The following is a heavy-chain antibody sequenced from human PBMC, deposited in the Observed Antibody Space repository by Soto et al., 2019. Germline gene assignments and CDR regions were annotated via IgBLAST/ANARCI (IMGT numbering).Heavy chain of an antibody. J-gene: IGHJ3*01. CDR2: INAGNGNT. D-gene: IGHD3-3*01. Sequence: GASVKVSCKASGYTFTSYAMHWVRQAPGQRLEWMGWINAGNGNTKYSQKLQGRVTITRDTSASTAYMELSSLRSEDTAVYYCASFTIFRVVARAFDFWGQGTMVTL. V-gene: IGHV1-3*01. CDR3: ASFTIFRVVARAFDF. CDR1: GYTFTSYA.